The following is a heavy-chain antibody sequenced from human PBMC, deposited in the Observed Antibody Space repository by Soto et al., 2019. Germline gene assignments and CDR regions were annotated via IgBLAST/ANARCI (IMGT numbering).Heavy chain of an antibody. Sequence: QVQLVQSRAEVKNPGASVKVSCKASGYSFTRYGIAWARQAPGQGLEWMGWINTYNGNTNYAQNLQGRVTLTTDTYTSTPYMELTSLRSNDTAIYYCAMVDVYVTPSPQDVWGQGTTVIVSS. CDR1: GYSFTRYG. J-gene: IGHJ6*02. V-gene: IGHV1-18*01. CDR2: INTYNGNT. D-gene: IGHD3-16*01. CDR3: AMVDVYVTPSPQDV.